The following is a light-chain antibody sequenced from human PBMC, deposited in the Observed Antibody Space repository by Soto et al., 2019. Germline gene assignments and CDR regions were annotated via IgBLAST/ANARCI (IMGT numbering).Light chain of an antibody. Sequence: ENKMNQSPSSLSPYNGDRVTITCRASRSISDWLAWYQQKPGRAPRLLFYAATRRATGIPDRFSGSGSGTDFTLTISSLQPEDFATYYCQQFNNYPITFGQGTLLE. CDR1: RSISDW. V-gene: IGKV1-5*01. CDR2: AAT. J-gene: IGKJ5*01. CDR3: QQFNNYPIT.